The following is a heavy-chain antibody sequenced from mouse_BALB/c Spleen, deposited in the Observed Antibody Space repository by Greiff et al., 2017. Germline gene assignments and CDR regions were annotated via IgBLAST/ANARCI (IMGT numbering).Heavy chain of an antibody. CDR3: ARGGYGNYAWFAY. J-gene: IGHJ3*01. CDR1: GFTFSSYA. CDR2: ISSGGST. D-gene: IGHD2-1*01. V-gene: IGHV5-6-5*01. Sequence: VQLQESGGGLVKPGGSLKLSCAASGFTFSSYAMSWVRQTPEKRLEWVASISSGGSTYYPDSVKGRFTISRDNARNILYLQMSSLRSEDTAMYYCARGGYGNYAWFAYWGQGTLVTVSA.